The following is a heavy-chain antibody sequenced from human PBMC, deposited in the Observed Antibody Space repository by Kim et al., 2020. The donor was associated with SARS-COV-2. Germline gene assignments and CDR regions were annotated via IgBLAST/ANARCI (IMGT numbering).Heavy chain of an antibody. CDR1: GLTFSDYY. D-gene: IGHD2-8*01. Sequence: GGSLRLSCAASGLTFSDYYMSWIRQAPGKGLEWVSYISSSGSTIYYADSVKGRFTISRDNAKKSLYLQMNSLRAENTAGYSCARRSASALMVYAIHYFDYWGPGTLLTVFS. J-gene: IGHJ4*02. CDR3: ARRSASALMVYAIHYFDY. CDR2: ISSSGSTI. V-gene: IGHV3-11*01.